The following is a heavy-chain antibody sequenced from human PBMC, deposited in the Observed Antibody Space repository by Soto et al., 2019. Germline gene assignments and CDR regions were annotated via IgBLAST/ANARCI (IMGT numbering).Heavy chain of an antibody. J-gene: IGHJ5*02. CDR1: GASISGFY. V-gene: IGHV4-4*07. D-gene: IGHD1-1*01. Sequence: SETLSLTCTVSGASISGFYWSWIRKSAGKRLEWIVRIYATGTNDYNPSLKSRVMMSVDTSKKQFSLKLRSVTAADTAVYYCVRDGTKTLRDWFDPWGQGISVTVSS. CDR3: VRDGTKTLRDWFDP. CDR2: IYATGTN.